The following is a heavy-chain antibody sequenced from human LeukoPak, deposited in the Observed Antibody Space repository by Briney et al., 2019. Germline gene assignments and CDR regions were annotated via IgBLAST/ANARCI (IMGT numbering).Heavy chain of an antibody. CDR1: GTSISRYY. Sequence: SETPSLTCAVSGTSISRYYWSWIRQVPGKGLEWIGYIYYSGSTTYNPSLKSRVTFSLDTSKNQFSLKLTSLTAADTAVYYCATYDRSDGYKLDYWGQGTLVTVSS. D-gene: IGHD5-24*01. CDR2: IYYSGST. CDR3: ATYDRSDGYKLDY. V-gene: IGHV4-59*03. J-gene: IGHJ4*02.